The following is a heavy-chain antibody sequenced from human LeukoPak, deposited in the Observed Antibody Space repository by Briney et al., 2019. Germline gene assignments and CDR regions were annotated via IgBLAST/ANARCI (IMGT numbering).Heavy chain of an antibody. Sequence: GGSLRLSCAASGFTFSSYDIHWVRQVPGKGLEWVAVIWYDGSNKYYADSVKGRFTISRDNSKNTLYLQMNSLRAEDTALYYCAREYNRGFDYWGQGTLVTVSS. V-gene: IGHV3-33*08. CDR3: AREYNRGFDY. D-gene: IGHD1-14*01. CDR2: IWYDGSNK. CDR1: GFTFSSYD. J-gene: IGHJ4*02.